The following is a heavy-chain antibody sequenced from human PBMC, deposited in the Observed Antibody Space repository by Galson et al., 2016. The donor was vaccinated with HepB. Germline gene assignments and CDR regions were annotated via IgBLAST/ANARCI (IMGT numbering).Heavy chain of an antibody. CDR3: AKATGRTGPSEY. Sequence: SLRLSCAASGFTFSSYAMRWVRQAPGEGLEWVSTITHSGEITYYTDSVKGRFTISRDNSKNTLHLQMNSLRADDTAVYYCAKATGRTGPSEYWGQGTLVTVSS. V-gene: IGHV3-23*01. D-gene: IGHD3/OR15-3a*01. CDR2: ITHSGEIT. CDR1: GFTFSSYA. J-gene: IGHJ4*02.